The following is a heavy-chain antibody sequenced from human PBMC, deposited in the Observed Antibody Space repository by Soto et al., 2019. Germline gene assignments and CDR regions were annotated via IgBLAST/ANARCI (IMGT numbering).Heavy chain of an antibody. CDR3: ARSLDVGALYYGMDV. J-gene: IGHJ6*02. Sequence: QVQLEQSGAEVKKAGSSVKVSCKASGGRFRSQGINWVRQAPGQGLEWMGGTVPMYGTANYAQKFQGRVTITADTSTSTAYMELSSLRSEDTAVYYCARSLDVGALYYGMDVWGQGTSVTVSS. CDR1: GGRFRSQG. V-gene: IGHV1-69*06. D-gene: IGHD1-26*01. CDR2: TVPMYGTA.